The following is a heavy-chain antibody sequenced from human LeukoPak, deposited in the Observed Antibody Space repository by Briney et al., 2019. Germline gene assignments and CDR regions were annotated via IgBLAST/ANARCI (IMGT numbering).Heavy chain of an antibody. V-gene: IGHV4-30-4*01. CDR3: ARHLGYCSSTSCYSNAFDI. CDR2: IYYSGST. J-gene: IGHJ3*02. D-gene: IGHD2-2*01. Sequence: PSETLSLTCTVSGGSISSGDYYWSWIRQPPGKGLEWIGYIYYSGSTYYNPSLKSRVTISVDTSKNQFSLKLSSVTAADTAVYYCARHLGYCSSTSCYSNAFDIWGQGTMVTVSS. CDR1: GGSISSGDYY.